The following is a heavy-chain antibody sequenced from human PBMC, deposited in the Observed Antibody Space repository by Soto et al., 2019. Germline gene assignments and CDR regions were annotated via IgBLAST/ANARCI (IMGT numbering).Heavy chain of an antibody. V-gene: IGHV3-23*01. CDR1: GFTFSSYA. Sequence: PGGSLRLSCTASGFTFSSYAMSWVREAPGKGLEGVSIVSGSAGRTYYADSVKGRFTVSRDNSKNTLYLQMNSLRAEDTAVYYRAKVTSARVCYFGLDIWGQGTTVTVS. CDR2: VSGSAGRT. CDR3: AKVTSARVCYFGLDI. J-gene: IGHJ6*02. D-gene: IGHD2-2*01.